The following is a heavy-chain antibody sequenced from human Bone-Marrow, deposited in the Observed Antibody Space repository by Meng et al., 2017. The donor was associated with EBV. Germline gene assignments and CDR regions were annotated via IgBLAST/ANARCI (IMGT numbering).Heavy chain of an antibody. Sequence: GQVVHSGAGVKKPWFSVQAPCKVSGYTFSSYDNNWVRQATGQGLEWMGWMNPNSGNTGYAQKFQGRVTMTRNTSISTAYMELSSLRSEDTAVYYCARARGQSGMDVWGQGTTVTVSS. CDR2: MNPNSGNT. D-gene: IGHD2-15*01. CDR1: GYTFSSYD. J-gene: IGHJ6*02. CDR3: ARARGQSGMDV. V-gene: IGHV1-8*01.